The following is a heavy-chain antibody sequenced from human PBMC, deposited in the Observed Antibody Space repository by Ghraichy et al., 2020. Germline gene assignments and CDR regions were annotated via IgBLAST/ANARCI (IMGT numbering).Heavy chain of an antibody. CDR3: ATGRDYSSRTPNDF. Sequence: GGSLRLSCAASGFTFSSYAMNWVRQAPGKGLEWVSAISGSGGSTYYTDSVKGRFTISRDNSKNTLFLQVNSLRAEDTALYYCATGRDYSSRTPNDFWGQGTLVTVSS. J-gene: IGHJ4*02. V-gene: IGHV3-23*01. CDR1: GFTFSSYA. D-gene: IGHD3-10*01. CDR2: ISGSGGST.